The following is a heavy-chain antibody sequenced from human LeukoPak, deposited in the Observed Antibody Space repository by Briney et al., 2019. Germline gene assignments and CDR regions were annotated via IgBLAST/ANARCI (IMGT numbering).Heavy chain of an antibody. D-gene: IGHD6-13*01. Sequence: PGGSLRLSCAVSGFTVSSNYMSWVRQAPGKGLEWVSIIYSGGYTFYADSVKGRFTISRDNSKNTLYLQMNSLRAEDTAVYYCARTAAGTFFDYWGRGTLVTVSS. CDR3: ARTAAGTFFDY. J-gene: IGHJ4*02. V-gene: IGHV3-53*01. CDR1: GFTVSSNY. CDR2: IYSGGYT.